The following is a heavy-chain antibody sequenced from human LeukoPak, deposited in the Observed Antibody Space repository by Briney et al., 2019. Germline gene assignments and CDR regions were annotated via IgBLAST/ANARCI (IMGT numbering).Heavy chain of an antibody. CDR1: GGTFSSYA. CDR2: INPNSGGT. Sequence: ASVKVSCKASGGTFSSYAISWVRQAPGQGLEWMGRINPNSGGTNYAQKFQGRVTMTRDTSISTAYMELSRLRSDDTAVYYCARELIVGATIGAAFDIWGQGTMVTVSS. CDR3: ARELIVGATIGAAFDI. D-gene: IGHD1-26*01. V-gene: IGHV1-2*02. J-gene: IGHJ3*02.